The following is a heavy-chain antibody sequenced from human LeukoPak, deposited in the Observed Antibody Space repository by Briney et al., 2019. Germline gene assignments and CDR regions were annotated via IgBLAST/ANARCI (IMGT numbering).Heavy chain of an antibody. CDR2: ISSNGGST. V-gene: IGHV3-64*01. CDR1: GFTFSSYA. J-gene: IGHJ5*02. Sequence: GGSLRLSCAASGFTFSSYAMHWVRQAPGKGLEYVSAISSNGGSTYYANSVKGRFTISRGNSKNTLYLQMGSLRAEDMAVYYCARGADAVVRGAQTISWGQGTLVTVSS. D-gene: IGHD3-10*01. CDR3: ARGADAVVRGAQTIS.